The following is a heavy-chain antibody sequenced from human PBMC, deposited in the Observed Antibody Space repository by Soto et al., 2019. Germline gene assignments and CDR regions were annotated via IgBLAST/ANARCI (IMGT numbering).Heavy chain of an antibody. V-gene: IGHV4-31*03. Sequence: SETLSLTCTVSGGSISSGGYYWSWIRQHPGKGLEWIGYIYYSGSTYYNTSLKSRVTISVDTSKNQFSLKLSSVTAADTAVYYCARSSSIVVVFDYWGQGTLVTVSS. CDR1: GGSISSGGYY. J-gene: IGHJ4*02. CDR2: IYYSGST. CDR3: ARSSSIVVVFDY. D-gene: IGHD3-22*01.